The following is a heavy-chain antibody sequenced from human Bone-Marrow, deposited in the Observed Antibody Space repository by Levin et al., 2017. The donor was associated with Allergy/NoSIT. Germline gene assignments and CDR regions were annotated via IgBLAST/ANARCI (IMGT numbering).Heavy chain of an antibody. CDR2: FGTAGDT. CDR3: ASASSAYQLDY. Sequence: PSETLSLTCAASGFTFSSYDMHWVRQATGKGLEWVSAFGTAGDTSYPGSVKGRFTISRENAKNSFFLQMNSLRPGDTAVYYCASASSAYQLDYWGQGTLVTVSS. J-gene: IGHJ4*02. D-gene: IGHD3-22*01. CDR1: GFTFSSYD. V-gene: IGHV3-13*04.